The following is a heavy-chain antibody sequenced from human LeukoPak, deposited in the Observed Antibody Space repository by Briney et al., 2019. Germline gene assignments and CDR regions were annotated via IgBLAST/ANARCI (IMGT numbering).Heavy chain of an antibody. Sequence: ASVKVSCKASGYTFTSYAMNWVRQAPGQGLEWMGWINTHTGNPTYAQGFTGRFVFSLDTSVSTAFLQISSLKAEDTAVYFCARGSRGYTYAFHFDSWGQGTLVSVSS. CDR1: GYTFTSYA. J-gene: IGHJ4*02. CDR2: INTHTGNP. D-gene: IGHD5-18*01. CDR3: ARGSRGYTYAFHFDS. V-gene: IGHV7-4-1*02.